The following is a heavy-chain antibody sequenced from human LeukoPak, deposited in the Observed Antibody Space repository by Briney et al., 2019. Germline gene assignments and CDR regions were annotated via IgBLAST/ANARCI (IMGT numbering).Heavy chain of an antibody. Sequence: GGSLRLSCAASGLTFSSYEMNWLRQAPGKGLEWVSYISSSGSTTYYADSVKGRFTISRDNAKNSLYLQMNSLRAEDAAVYYCARDGYCGGGSCYGFDPWGQGTLVIVSS. J-gene: IGHJ5*02. CDR3: ARDGYCGGGSCYGFDP. CDR1: GLTFSSYE. CDR2: ISSSGSTT. D-gene: IGHD2-15*01. V-gene: IGHV3-48*03.